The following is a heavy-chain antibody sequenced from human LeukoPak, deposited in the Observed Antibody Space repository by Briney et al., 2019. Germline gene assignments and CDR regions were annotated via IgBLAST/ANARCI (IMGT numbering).Heavy chain of an antibody. Sequence: GGSLRLSCAASGFTFDDYAMHWVRQAPGKGLEWVSLISGDGGSTYYADSVKGRFTISRDNSKNSLYLQMNSLRTEDTALYYCAKDSMGRYFDWLLTPDYYNYGMDVWGQGTTVTVSS. CDR2: ISGDGGST. J-gene: IGHJ6*02. V-gene: IGHV3-43*02. CDR1: GFTFDDYA. CDR3: AKDSMGRYFDWLLTPDYYNYGMDV. D-gene: IGHD3-9*01.